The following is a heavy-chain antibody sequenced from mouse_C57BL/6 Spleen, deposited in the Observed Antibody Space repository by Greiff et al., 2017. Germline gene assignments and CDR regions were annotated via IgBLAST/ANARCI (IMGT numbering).Heavy chain of an antibody. CDR2: INPSNGGT. V-gene: IGHV1-53*01. J-gene: IGHJ4*01. Sequence: QVQLQQPGTELVKPGASVKLSCKASGYTFTSYWMHWVKQRPGQGLEWIGNINPSNGGTNYNEKFKSKATLTVDKSSSTAYMRLSSLTSEDSAVYYCARNGGLRRAMDYWGQGTSVTVSS. CDR1: GYTFTSYW. CDR3: ARNGGLRRAMDY. D-gene: IGHD2-4*01.